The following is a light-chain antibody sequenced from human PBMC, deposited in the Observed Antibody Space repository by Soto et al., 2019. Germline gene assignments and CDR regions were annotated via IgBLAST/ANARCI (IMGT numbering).Light chain of an antibody. CDR2: GAS. Sequence: VVLTQSPATLSLSPGETATLSCRASRHVYINALAWYQQKPGRTPTLLIYGASTRATDIPDRFSATGSGTDFSLSVSSVEPEDSALYYCQQYGASPFTFGPGTRVEI. CDR1: RHVYINA. CDR3: QQYGASPFT. V-gene: IGKV3-20*01. J-gene: IGKJ3*01.